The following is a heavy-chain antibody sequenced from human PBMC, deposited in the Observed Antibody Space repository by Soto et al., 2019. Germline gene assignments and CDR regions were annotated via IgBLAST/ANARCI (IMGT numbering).Heavy chain of an antibody. CDR1: GYTFTSYG. V-gene: IGHV1-18*01. J-gene: IGHJ3*01. D-gene: IGHD2-15*01. CDR3: ATGGGFRDAFDV. CDR2: ISAYNGNT. Sequence: ASVKVSCKASGYTFTSYGISWVRQAPGQGLEWMGWISAYNGNTNYAQELQGRVTMTEDTATDKAYMELSGLRSEDTAVYYCATGGGFRDAFDVWGQGTMVTVSS.